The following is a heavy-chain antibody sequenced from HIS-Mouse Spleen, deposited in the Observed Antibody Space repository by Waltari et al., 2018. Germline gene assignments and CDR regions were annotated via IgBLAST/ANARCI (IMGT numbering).Heavy chain of an antibody. J-gene: IGHJ2*01. Sequence: QLQLQESGPGLVKPSETLSLTCTVSGGSISSSSYYWGWIRQPPGKGLEWIGVIYYSGETYYNPSLRSRVTISVDTSKNQFSLKLSSVTAADTAVYYCAREIPYSSSWYDWYFDLWGRGTLVTVSS. CDR3: AREIPYSSSWYDWYFDL. D-gene: IGHD6-13*01. CDR1: GGSISSSSYY. V-gene: IGHV4-39*07. CDR2: IYYSGET.